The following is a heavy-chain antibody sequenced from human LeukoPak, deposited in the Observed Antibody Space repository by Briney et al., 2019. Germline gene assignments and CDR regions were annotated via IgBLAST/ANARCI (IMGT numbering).Heavy chain of an antibody. CDR1: GGSISSGYDY. CDR2: IYYSGST. CDR3: ARANVDRSGGYNWLDP. Sequence: PSETLSLTCTVSGGSISSGYDYWNWIRQPPGKGLEWIGYIYYSGSTYYNPSLKSRVTISVDTSQNQFSLKLSSVNAEDKAVYYCARANVDRSGGYNWLDPWGQGPLVRVSS. V-gene: IGHV4-30-4*01. D-gene: IGHD2-15*01. J-gene: IGHJ5*02.